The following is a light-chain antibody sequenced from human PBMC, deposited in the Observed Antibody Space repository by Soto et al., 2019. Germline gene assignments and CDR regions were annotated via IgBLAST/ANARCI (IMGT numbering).Light chain of an antibody. J-gene: IGKJ2*01. CDR1: QSASTF. CDR3: QQYKSYLYT. CDR2: DAS. V-gene: IGKV1-5*01. Sequence: IQMIHSPYTLSASVEDSVTVTCRASQSASTFLAWYQQKPGQAPKLLIYDASTLQSGVPSRFSASGSGTEFTLTISSLQPDDVATYYCQQYKSYLYTFGHG.